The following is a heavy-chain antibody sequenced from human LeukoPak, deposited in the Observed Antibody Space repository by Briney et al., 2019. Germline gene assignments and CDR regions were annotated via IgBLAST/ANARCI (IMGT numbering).Heavy chain of an antibody. Sequence: SETLSLTCTVSDGSISSSRYYWGWIRQPPGKGLEWIGSIYYSGSTYYNPSLKSRVTTSVDTSKNQFSLKLSSVTAADTAVYYCARLGFNSPIDYWGQGTLVTVSS. CDR3: ARLGFNSPIDY. D-gene: IGHD3-16*01. V-gene: IGHV4-39*01. CDR1: DGSISSSRYY. J-gene: IGHJ4*02. CDR2: IYYSGST.